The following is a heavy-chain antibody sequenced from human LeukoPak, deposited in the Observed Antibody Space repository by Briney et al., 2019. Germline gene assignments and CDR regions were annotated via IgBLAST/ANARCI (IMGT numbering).Heavy chain of an antibody. J-gene: IGHJ4*02. CDR3: AKDPPPTTDSSLIDY. Sequence: GGSLRLSCAASGFTFSSYGMHWVRQAPGKVLEWVAVISYDGSNKYYADSVKDRFTISRDNSKNTLYLQMNSLRAEDTAVYYCAKDPPPTTDSSLIDYWGQGPLVPVSS. D-gene: IGHD6-13*01. V-gene: IGHV3-30*18. CDR1: GFTFSSYG. CDR2: ISYDGSNK.